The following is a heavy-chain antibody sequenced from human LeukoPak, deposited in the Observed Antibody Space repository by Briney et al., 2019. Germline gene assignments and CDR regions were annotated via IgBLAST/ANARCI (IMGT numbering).Heavy chain of an antibody. V-gene: IGHV3-48*03. CDR2: ISSSGDTV. D-gene: IGHD6-13*01. J-gene: IGHJ4*02. CDR3: AKAHSSSWYSSYFDY. CDR1: GFTFSNYE. Sequence: QPGGSLRLSCAASGFTFSNYEMNWVRQAPGKGLEWISYISSSGDTVYYADSVAGRFTISRDNAKNSLYLQMNSLRAEDTALYYCAKAHSSSWYSSYFDYWGQGTLVTVSS.